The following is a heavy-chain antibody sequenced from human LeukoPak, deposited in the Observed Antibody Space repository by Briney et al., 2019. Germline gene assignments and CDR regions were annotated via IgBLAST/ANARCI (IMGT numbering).Heavy chain of an antibody. V-gene: IGHV1-2*02. CDR2: INPNSGGT. Sequence: GASVKVSCKAAGYTFTGYYMHWVRQAPGQGLEWMGWINPNSGGTNYAQKFQGRVTMTRDTSISTAYMELRSLRSDDTAVYYCARDATVTEKLIDYWGQGTLVTVSS. J-gene: IGHJ4*02. CDR3: ARDATVTEKLIDY. CDR1: GYTFTGYY. D-gene: IGHD4-11*01.